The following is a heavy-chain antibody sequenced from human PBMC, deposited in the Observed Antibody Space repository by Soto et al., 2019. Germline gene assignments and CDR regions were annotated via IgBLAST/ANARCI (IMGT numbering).Heavy chain of an antibody. CDR1: GFTFSSYW. D-gene: IGHD6-13*01. Sequence: GGSLRLSCAASGFTFSSYWMSWVRQAPGKGLEWVANIKQGGSEKYYVDSVKGRFTISRDNAKNSLYLQMNSLRAEDTAVYYCANIPTYSSSWYNDYWGQGTLVTVS. CDR3: ANIPTYSSSWYNDY. CDR2: IKQGGSEK. J-gene: IGHJ4*02. V-gene: IGHV3-7*05.